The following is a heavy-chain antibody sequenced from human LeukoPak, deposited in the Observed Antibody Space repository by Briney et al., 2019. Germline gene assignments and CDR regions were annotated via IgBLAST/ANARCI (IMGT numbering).Heavy chain of an antibody. Sequence: GGSLTLSCAASGFTLSGSAMHWARQPSGKGLGWDRRIRGKANSYAAAYAASVTGRFTISRDDSKNTAYLQMNRLKTEDTAAYYCSKIVVVPAAGNAFDIWGQGTMVTVSS. J-gene: IGHJ3*02. D-gene: IGHD2-2*01. CDR2: IRGKANSYAA. CDR3: SKIVVVPAAGNAFDI. CDR1: GFTLSGSA. V-gene: IGHV3-73*01.